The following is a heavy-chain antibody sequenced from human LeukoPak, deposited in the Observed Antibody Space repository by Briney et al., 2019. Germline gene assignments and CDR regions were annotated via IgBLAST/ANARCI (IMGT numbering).Heavy chain of an antibody. CDR2: INTDGSST. Sequence: GGSLRLSCVASGFTLGNYWVHWVRQAPGKGLVWVSHINTDGSSTNYADSVKGRFTISRDNARNTLYLQMNSVRVEDTGVYYCARDLTHCSGGRCHTSPNDCWGQGTQVTVSS. D-gene: IGHD2-15*01. CDR3: ARDLTHCSGGRCHTSPNDC. J-gene: IGHJ4*02. V-gene: IGHV3-74*01. CDR1: GFTLGNYW.